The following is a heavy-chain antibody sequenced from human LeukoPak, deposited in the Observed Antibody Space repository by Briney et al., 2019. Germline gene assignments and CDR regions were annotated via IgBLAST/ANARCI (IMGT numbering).Heavy chain of an antibody. D-gene: IGHD6-19*01. Sequence: GGSLRLSCAASGFTVSSNYMSWVRQAPGKGLEGVSVIYSGGSTYYADSVKGRFTISRDNSKNTLYLQMNSLRAEDTAVYYCASILAPGIAVAGTYYYGMDVWGQGTTVTVFS. CDR2: IYSGGST. CDR3: ASILAPGIAVAGTYYYGMDV. CDR1: GFTVSSNY. J-gene: IGHJ6*02. V-gene: IGHV3-53*01.